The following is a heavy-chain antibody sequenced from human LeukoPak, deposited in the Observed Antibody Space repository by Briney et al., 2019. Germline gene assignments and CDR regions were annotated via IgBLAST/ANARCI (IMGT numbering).Heavy chain of an antibody. V-gene: IGHV4-34*01. J-gene: IGHJ4*02. CDR1: GGSFSGYH. D-gene: IGHD6-19*01. CDR2: INHSGST. CDR3: ARAAVAGIDY. Sequence: SETLSLTCAVYGGSFSGYHWSWVRQPPGKGLEWIGEINHSGSTNYNPSLKSRVTISVDTSKNQFSLKLSSVTAADTAVYYCARAAVAGIDYWGQGTLVTVSS.